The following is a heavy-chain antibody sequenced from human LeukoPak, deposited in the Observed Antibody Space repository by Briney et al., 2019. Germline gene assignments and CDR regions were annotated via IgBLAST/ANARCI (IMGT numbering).Heavy chain of an antibody. V-gene: IGHV4-38-2*02. CDR3: ARMWSGEYYFDY. Sequence: SETLSLTCTVSGYSISSGYYWGWIRQPPGKGLEWIGSIYHSGSTYYNPSLKSRVTISVDTSKNQFSLKLSSVTAADTAVYYCARMWSGEYYFDYWGQGTLVTVSS. CDR2: IYHSGST. CDR1: GYSISSGYY. J-gene: IGHJ4*02. D-gene: IGHD3-3*01.